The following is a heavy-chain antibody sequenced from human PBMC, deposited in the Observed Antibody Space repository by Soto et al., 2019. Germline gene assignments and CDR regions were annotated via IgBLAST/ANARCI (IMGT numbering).Heavy chain of an antibody. CDR2: IYWNDDK. Sequence: QIPLKESGPTLVKPTQTLTLTCTFSGFSLSTRGVVVGWIRQPPGNALEWLALIYWNDDKRYSPSLKSRLTITKDTSKNQVVLTMTNMESVDTSTYYCAHSDSRSRLDYFDYWGQGTLVTFSS. CDR3: AHSDSRSRLDYFDY. V-gene: IGHV2-5*01. J-gene: IGHJ4*02. CDR1: GFSLSTRGVV. D-gene: IGHD6-13*01.